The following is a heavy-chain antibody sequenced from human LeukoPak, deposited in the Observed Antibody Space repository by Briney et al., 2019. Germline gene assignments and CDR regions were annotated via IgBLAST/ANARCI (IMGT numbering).Heavy chain of an antibody. CDR1: GDSISSYY. D-gene: IGHD2/OR15-2a*01. J-gene: IGHJ4*02. Sequence: SETLSLTCSVSGDSISSYYWTWIRQSPGKGLQWIGYFYFSGSTNYNPSLKGRVIISVDRSKNQVSLNLSSVTAADTAVYYCARNPQYSAANVWGQGTLVIVSS. CDR3: ARNPQYSAANV. V-gene: IGHV4-59*01. CDR2: FYFSGST.